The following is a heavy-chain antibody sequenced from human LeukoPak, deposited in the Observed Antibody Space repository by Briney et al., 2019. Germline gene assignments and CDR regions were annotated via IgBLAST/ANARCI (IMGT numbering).Heavy chain of an antibody. CDR2: MNPNSGNT. V-gene: IGHV1-8*01. D-gene: IGHD4-17*01. CDR1: GYTFTSYD. Sequence: GASVKVSCKASGYTFTSYDINWVRQATGQGLEWMGWMNPNSGNTGYAQKFQGRVTMTRNTSISTAYMELRSLRSDDTAVYYCARDRGMTTADYWGQGTLVTVSS. J-gene: IGHJ4*02. CDR3: ARDRGMTTADY.